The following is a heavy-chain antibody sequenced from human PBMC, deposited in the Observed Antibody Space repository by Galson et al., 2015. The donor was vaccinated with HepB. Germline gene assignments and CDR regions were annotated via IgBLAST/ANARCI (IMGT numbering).Heavy chain of an antibody. V-gene: IGHV3-30-3*01. J-gene: IGHJ4*02. CDR1: GFTFSSYA. Sequence: SLRLSCAASGFTFSSYAMHWVRQAPGKGLEWVAVISYDGSNKYYADSVKGRFTISRDNSKNTLYLQMNSLRAEDTAVYYCARDCWYSSGWYSNFLDYWGQGTLVTVSS. CDR3: ARDCWYSSGWYSNFLDY. CDR2: ISYDGSNK. D-gene: IGHD6-19*01.